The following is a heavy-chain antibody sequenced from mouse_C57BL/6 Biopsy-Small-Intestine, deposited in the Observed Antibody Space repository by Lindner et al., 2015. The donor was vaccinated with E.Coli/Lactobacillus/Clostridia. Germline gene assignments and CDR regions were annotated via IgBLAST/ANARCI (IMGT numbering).Heavy chain of an antibody. V-gene: IGHV1-81*01. CDR2: IYPRSGNT. J-gene: IGHJ3*01. D-gene: IGHD2-13*01. CDR1: GYTFTSYG. CDR3: ARPYGDSFAH. Sequence: VQLQESGAELARPGASVKLSCKASGYTFTSYGISWVKQRTGQGLEWIGEIYPRSGNTYYNEKFKGKAILTSDKSSSTAYMELSSLTSEDSAVYYCARPYGDSFAHWGQGTLVTVSA.